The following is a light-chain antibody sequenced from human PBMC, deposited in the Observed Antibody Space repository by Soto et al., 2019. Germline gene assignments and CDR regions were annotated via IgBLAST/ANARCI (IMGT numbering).Light chain of an antibody. CDR3: QSYDSSLSALV. V-gene: IGLV1-40*01. CDR1: SSNIGAVYD. Sequence: QLVPTQPPSVSGAPGQRVTISCTGSSSNIGAVYDVHWYQHLPGTAPKLLIYGSSNRPSGVPDRFSASKSGTSASLAITGLQAEDEADYYCQSYDSSLSALVFGGGTKVTVL. CDR2: GSS. J-gene: IGLJ2*01.